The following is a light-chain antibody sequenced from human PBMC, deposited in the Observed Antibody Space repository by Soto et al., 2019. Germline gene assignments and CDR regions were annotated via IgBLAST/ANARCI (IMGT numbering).Light chain of an antibody. J-gene: IGKJ2*01. CDR3: QQYNNWPPYT. Sequence: EIVMTQSPATLSVSPGERATLSCRASQSVSSNLAWYQQKPGQAPRLLIDGASTRATGIPARFSGSGSGTNFTRTISSLMSEDFAVYYCQQYNNWPPYTFGQGTKLEIK. CDR1: QSVSSN. V-gene: IGKV3-15*01. CDR2: GAS.